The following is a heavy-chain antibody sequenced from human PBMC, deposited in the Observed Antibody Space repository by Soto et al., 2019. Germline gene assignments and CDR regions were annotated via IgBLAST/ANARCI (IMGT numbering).Heavy chain of an antibody. CDR2: ISGSGGST. CDR1: GFTFSSSA. V-gene: IGHV3-23*01. J-gene: IGHJ6*03. Sequence: GGSLRLSCAASGFTFSSSAMSWVRQAPGKGLEWVSVISGSGGSTDYADSVKGRFTISRDNSKNMLYLQMNSLRAEDTAVYYCAKGSSSSWTYFYYYYMDVWGKGTTVTVSS. D-gene: IGHD6-13*01. CDR3: AKGSSSSWTYFYYYYMDV.